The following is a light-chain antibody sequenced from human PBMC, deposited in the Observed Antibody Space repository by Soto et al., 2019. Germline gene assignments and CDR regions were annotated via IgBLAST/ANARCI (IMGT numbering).Light chain of an antibody. Sequence: EIVLTQSPGTLSLSPGERATLSCRASQSVNIRYLAWYQQKPGQAPRLLVYAASRRATGIPDRFSGGGSGTDFTLTISRLEPEDFAVYFCQHYGTSSWTFGQGTKVEIK. J-gene: IGKJ1*01. CDR1: QSVNIRY. V-gene: IGKV3-20*01. CDR2: AAS. CDR3: QHYGTSSWT.